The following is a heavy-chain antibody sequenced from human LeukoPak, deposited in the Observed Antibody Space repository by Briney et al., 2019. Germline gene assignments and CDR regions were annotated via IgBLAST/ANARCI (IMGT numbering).Heavy chain of an antibody. D-gene: IGHD3-3*01. J-gene: IGHJ4*02. V-gene: IGHV3-15*01. CDR2: IKSKTDGGTT. CDR1: GFTFSNAW. CDR3: TTDTIYDFWSGYRYFDY. Sequence: PGGSLRLSCAASGFTFSNAWMSWVRQAPGKGLEWVGRIKSKTDGGTTDYAAPVKGRFTTSRDDSKNTLYLQMNSLKTEDTAVYYCTTDTIYDFWSGYRYFDYWGQGTLVTVSS.